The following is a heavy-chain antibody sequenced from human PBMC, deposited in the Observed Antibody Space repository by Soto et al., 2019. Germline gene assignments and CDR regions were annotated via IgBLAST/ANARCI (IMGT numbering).Heavy chain of an antibody. Sequence: QITLKESGPTLVKPTQTLTLTCTFSGFSLSTQGVGVGWIRQPPGKAPEWLGVIFWDDDIRYSPSLQSRLTITKDTSENQVLLTMTNMDPVDTATYYCAPRLFRYVGGGRSAFDIWGQGAMVAVSS. V-gene: IGHV2-5*02. J-gene: IGHJ3*02. CDR2: IFWDDDI. CDR1: GFSLSTQGVG. D-gene: IGHD3-16*02. CDR3: APRLFRYVGGGRSAFDI.